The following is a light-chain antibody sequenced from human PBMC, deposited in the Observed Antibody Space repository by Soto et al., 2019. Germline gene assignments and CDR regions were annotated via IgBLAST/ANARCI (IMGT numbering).Light chain of an antibody. CDR3: QESYSSVLT. V-gene: IGKV1-39*01. CDR2: GAS. Sequence: DIQMTQSPSSLSASVGDRVTITCRASQSISSYLNWYQQKPGKGPKLPIYGASTLQRGVPSRFSGSGSGTDFTLTIRSLQPEDFATYYCQESYSSVLTFGGGAKVEIK. J-gene: IGKJ4*01. CDR1: QSISSY.